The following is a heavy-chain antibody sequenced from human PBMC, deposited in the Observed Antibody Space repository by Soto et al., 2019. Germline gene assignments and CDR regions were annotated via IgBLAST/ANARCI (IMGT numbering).Heavy chain of an antibody. J-gene: IGHJ6*02. CDR2: IDPSDSYT. V-gene: IGHV5-10-1*01. Sequence: GESLKISCKGSGYSFTSYWISWVRQMPGKGLEWMGRIDPSDSYTNYSPSFQGHVTISADKSISTAYLQWSSLKASDTAMYYCARCAAGTRYYYYGMDVWGQGTTVTVSS. D-gene: IGHD6-13*01. CDR3: ARCAAGTRYYYYGMDV. CDR1: GYSFTSYW.